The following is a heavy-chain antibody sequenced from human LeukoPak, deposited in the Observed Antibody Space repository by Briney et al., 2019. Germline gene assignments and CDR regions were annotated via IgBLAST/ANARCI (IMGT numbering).Heavy chain of an antibody. V-gene: IGHV4-39*01. D-gene: IGHD3-10*01. CDR3: ARQSMVRGVTDAFDI. J-gene: IGHJ3*02. CDR1: GGSISSSSYX. Sequence: SETLSLTCTVSGGSISSSSYXXXXIRQXXXXXXXXXXSIYYSGSTYYNPSLXSRVTISVDTSKNQFSLKLSSVTAADTAVYYCARQSMVRGVTDAFDIWGQGTMVTVSS. CDR2: IYYSGST.